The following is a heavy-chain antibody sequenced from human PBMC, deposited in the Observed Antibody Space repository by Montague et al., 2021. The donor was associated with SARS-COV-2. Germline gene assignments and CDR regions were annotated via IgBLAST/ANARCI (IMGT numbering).Heavy chain of an antibody. CDR1: GGSISSYY. CDR3: ARVRYYCSDTSLGMDV. D-gene: IGHD3-10*01. Sequence: SETLSLTCTVSGGSISSYYWSWIRQPTGRGLQWIGYISYSGSTNYNPSLKSRVTISVDTPKNQFSLKLSSVTAADTAVYYCARVRYYCSDTSLGMDVWGQGTTVTVSS. J-gene: IGHJ6*02. CDR2: ISYSGST. V-gene: IGHV4-59*12.